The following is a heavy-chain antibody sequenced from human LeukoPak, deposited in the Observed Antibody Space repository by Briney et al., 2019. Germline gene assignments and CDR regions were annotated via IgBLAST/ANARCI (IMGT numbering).Heavy chain of an antibody. CDR3: ARVPDYYDSSGSRKGYAFDI. CDR1: GYTFTSYG. D-gene: IGHD3-22*01. V-gene: IGHV1-2*06. CDR2: INPNSGGT. J-gene: IGHJ3*02. Sequence: GASVKVSCKASGYTFTSYGISWVRQAPGQGLEWMGRINPNSGGTNYAQKFQGRVTMTRDTSISTAYMELSRLRSDDTAVYYCARVPDYYDSSGSRKGYAFDIWGQGTMVTVSS.